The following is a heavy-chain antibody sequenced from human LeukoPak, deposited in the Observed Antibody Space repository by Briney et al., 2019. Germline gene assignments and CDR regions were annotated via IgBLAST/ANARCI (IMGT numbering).Heavy chain of an antibody. D-gene: IGHD2-21*02. J-gene: IGHJ4*02. CDR1: GFTFSSYA. CDR3: ARDRDCGGDCYSAPDY. CDR2: ISYGGSNK. V-gene: IGHV3-30-3*01. Sequence: PGGSLRLSCAASGFTFSSYAMHWVRQAPGKGLEWVAVISYGGSNKYYADSVKGRFTISRDNSKNTLYLQMNSLRAEDTAVYYCARDRDCGGDCYSAPDYWGQGTLVTVSS.